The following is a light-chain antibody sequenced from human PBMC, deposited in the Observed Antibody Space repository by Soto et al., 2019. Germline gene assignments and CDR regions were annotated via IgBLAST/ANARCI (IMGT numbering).Light chain of an antibody. CDR2: WAS. CDR3: QQYYSTPGFT. Sequence: DIVMTQSPDSLAVSLGERATINCKSSQSVLYSSNNKNYLAWYQQKPGQPPKLLIYWASTRESGVPDRFRGSGCGTDFTLTISSLQAEDVAVYYCQQYYSTPGFTFGPGTKVDIK. V-gene: IGKV4-1*01. CDR1: QSVLYSSNNKNY. J-gene: IGKJ3*01.